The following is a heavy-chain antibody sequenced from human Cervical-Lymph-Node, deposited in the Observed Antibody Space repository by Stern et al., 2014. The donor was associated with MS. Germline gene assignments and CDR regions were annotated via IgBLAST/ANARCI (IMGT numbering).Heavy chain of an antibody. D-gene: IGHD4-17*01. CDR2: ISYDGSNK. CDR1: GFTFSRYA. J-gene: IGHJ6*02. Sequence: VQLVESGGGVVRPGRSLRVSCATSGFTFSRYAVLWVRQAPGKGLEWVAAISYDGSNKFYGDSVKGRFTISRDNSKNTLFLQMNNQRPEDSGVYHCARDRLDGDYVYYYGLDVWGQGTTVTVSS. V-gene: IGHV3-30*04. CDR3: ARDRLDGDYVYYYGLDV.